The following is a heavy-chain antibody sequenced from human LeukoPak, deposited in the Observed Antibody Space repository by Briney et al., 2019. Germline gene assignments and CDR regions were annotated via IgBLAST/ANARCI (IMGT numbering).Heavy chain of an antibody. J-gene: IGHJ2*01. CDR3: AKAKYYDILTGPTNHWHFDL. CDR2: ISYDGINY. D-gene: IGHD3-9*01. V-gene: IGHV3-30*18. Sequence: GGSLRLSCAASGFTFSTYGMHWVRQAPGKGLEWVAVISYDGINYKYADSVKGRFTTSRDNAKNSLFLQMNSLRPEDTALYYCAKAKYYDILTGPTNHWHFDLWGRGTLVAVSS. CDR1: GFTFSTYG.